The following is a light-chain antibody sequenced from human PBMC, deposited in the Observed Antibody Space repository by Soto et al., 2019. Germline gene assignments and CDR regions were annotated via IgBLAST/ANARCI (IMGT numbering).Light chain of an antibody. V-gene: IGLV2-14*01. Sequence: QSALTQPASVSGSPGQSITISCTGTSSDVGGYNYVSWYQHHPGKTPKLMIYEVSNRPSGVSNRFSGSKSGNTASLTISGLQAEDEADYYCSSYTDSNTRYVFGTGTKATVL. CDR1: SSDVGGYNY. CDR2: EVS. CDR3: SSYTDSNTRYV. J-gene: IGLJ1*01.